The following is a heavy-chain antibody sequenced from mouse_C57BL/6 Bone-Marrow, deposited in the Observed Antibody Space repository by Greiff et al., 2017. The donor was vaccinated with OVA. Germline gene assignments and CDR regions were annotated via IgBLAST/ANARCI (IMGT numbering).Heavy chain of an antibody. Sequence: QVHVKQSGAELVRPGTSVKMSCKASGYTFTNYWIGWAKQRPGHGLEWIGDIYPGGGYTNYNEKFKGKATLTADKSSSTAYMQFSSLTSEDSAIYYCARSHYYYGSRDYAMDYWGQGTSVTVSS. CDR1: GYTFTNYW. D-gene: IGHD1-1*01. CDR2: IYPGGGYT. V-gene: IGHV1-63*01. CDR3: ARSHYYYGSRDYAMDY. J-gene: IGHJ4*01.